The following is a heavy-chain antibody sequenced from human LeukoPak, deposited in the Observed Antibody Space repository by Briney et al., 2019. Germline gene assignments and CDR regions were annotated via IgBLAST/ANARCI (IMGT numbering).Heavy chain of an antibody. CDR2: IKQDGSEK. V-gene: IGHV3-7*01. Sequence: GGSLRLSCAAAGFTFSSYWMSWVRQAPGKGLEWVANIKQDGSEKYYVDSVKGRFTISRDNAKNSLYLQMNSLRAEDTAVYYCARDVVNYYDSSGYSDYWGQGTLVTVSS. CDR1: GFTFSSYW. D-gene: IGHD3-22*01. CDR3: ARDVVNYYDSSGYSDY. J-gene: IGHJ4*02.